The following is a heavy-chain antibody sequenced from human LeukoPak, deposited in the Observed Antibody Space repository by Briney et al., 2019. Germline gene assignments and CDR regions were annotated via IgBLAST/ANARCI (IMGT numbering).Heavy chain of an antibody. CDR1: GFTFSSYW. Sequence: GGSLRLSCAASGFTFSSYWMHWVRQGPGKGLVWVSRTNSDGTGTTYADSVKGRFTISRDNLKNTLYLQMNSLRPEDTAVYYCAKDFESYQKPYYYYGMDVWGQGTTVTVSS. J-gene: IGHJ6*02. CDR3: AKDFESYQKPYYYYGMDV. V-gene: IGHV3-74*01. D-gene: IGHD2-2*01. CDR2: TNSDGTGT.